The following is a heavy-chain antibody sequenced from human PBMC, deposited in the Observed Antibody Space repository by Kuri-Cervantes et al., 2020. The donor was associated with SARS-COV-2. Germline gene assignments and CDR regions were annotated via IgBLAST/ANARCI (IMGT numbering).Heavy chain of an antibody. D-gene: IGHD3-16*01. CDR1: GGSISSSSYY. Sequence: SETLSLTCTVSGGSISSSSYYWGWIRQPPGKGLEWIGSIYHSGSTNYNPSLKNRVTISVDKSKNQFSLKLSSVTAADTAVYYCARLSLGDVEIFAEDYYYYGMNVWGQGTTVTVSS. CDR3: ARLSLGDVEIFAEDYYYYGMNV. V-gene: IGHV4-39*07. J-gene: IGHJ6*02. CDR2: IYHSGST.